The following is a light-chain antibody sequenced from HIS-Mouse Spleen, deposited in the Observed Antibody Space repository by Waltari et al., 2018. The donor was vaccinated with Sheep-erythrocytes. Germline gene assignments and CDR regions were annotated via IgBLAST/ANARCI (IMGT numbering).Light chain of an antibody. CDR2: AAS. CDR1: QGISSY. Sequence: DIQLTQSPSCMSASVGDRVTITCRASQGISSYLAWYQQKPGKAPKLLIYAASTLQSGVPSRFSGSGSGTEFTLTISSLQPEDFATYYCQQLNSYPPRVTFGGGTKVEIK. J-gene: IGKJ4*01. V-gene: IGKV1-9*01. CDR3: QQLNSYPPRVT.